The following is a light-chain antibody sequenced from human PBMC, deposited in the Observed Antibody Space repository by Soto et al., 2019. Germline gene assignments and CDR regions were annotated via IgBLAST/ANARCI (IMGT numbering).Light chain of an antibody. CDR2: GAS. J-gene: IGKJ3*01. V-gene: IGKV3-20*01. CDR1: QSVGSNY. Sequence: EIVLTQSPGTLSLSPGERATLYCRASQSVGSNYLAWYQQKPGQAPRVLIYGASSRDTGIPDRFSGSGSGADFTLTISRLEPEDFAAYYCQQYTTSPCTFGPGTKVDIK. CDR3: QQYTTSPCT.